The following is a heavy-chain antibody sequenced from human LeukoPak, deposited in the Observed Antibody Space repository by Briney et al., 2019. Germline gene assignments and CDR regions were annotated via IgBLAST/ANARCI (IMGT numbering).Heavy chain of an antibody. J-gene: IGHJ4*02. CDR3: VKEGF. CDR2: MYYIGST. Sequence: SQTPSLTCTVSGGSISSSTYYWGWIRQPPGKGLEWIASMYYIGSTYYNPSLKSRVTISQDTSKNHFSLKLDSVTAADTAVYYCVKEGFWGRGTLVTVSS. CDR1: GGSISSSTYY. V-gene: IGHV4-39*07.